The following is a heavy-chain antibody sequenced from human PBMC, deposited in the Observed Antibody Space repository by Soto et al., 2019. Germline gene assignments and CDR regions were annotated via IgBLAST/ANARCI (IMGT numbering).Heavy chain of an antibody. CDR2: ISYDGSRK. CDR1: GFTFSNYG. CDR3: ARVAEQLASEDWFDP. J-gene: IGHJ5*02. Sequence: GGSLRLSCAASGFTFSNYGMHWVRQAPGKGLEWVAVISYDGSRKFYADSVKGRFTISRDNSKNMLYLQMNSLRAEDTVVYFCARVAEQLASEDWFDPWGQGTLVTVSS. D-gene: IGHD6-13*01. V-gene: IGHV3-30*03.